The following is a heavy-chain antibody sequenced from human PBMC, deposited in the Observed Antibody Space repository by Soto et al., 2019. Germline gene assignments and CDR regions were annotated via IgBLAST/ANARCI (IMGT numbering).Heavy chain of an antibody. Sequence: VASVKVSCRASGGTFSSYAISWVRQAPGQGLEWMGGIIPIFGTANYAQKFQGRVTITADESTSTAYMELSSLRSEDTAVYYCAREDPRGYDFWSGYYIFDYWGQGTLVTVSS. J-gene: IGHJ4*02. CDR3: AREDPRGYDFWSGYYIFDY. D-gene: IGHD3-3*01. CDR1: GGTFSSYA. CDR2: IIPIFGTA. V-gene: IGHV1-69*13.